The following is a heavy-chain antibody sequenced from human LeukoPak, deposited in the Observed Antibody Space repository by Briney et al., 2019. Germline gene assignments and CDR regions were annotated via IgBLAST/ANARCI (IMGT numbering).Heavy chain of an antibody. J-gene: IGHJ4*02. Sequence: GGSLRLSCAASGFSFSSYAMSWVRQAPGRGLEWVSSVSESGDGPYYADSVMGRFIISRDNSRKTFHLQMDSLRADDTAIYYCAKGKVNHLGALDYWGQGTLVTVSS. CDR2: VSESGDGP. V-gene: IGHV3-23*01. CDR1: GFSFSSYA. D-gene: IGHD1-26*01. CDR3: AKGKVNHLGALDY.